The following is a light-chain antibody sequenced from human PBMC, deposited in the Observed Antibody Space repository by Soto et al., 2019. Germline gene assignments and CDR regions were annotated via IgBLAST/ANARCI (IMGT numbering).Light chain of an antibody. CDR1: QSISGW. CDR3: QQYNSYPYT. Sequence: DIPMTQSPSTLSASVGDRVIITCRASQSISGWLAWYQQKPGRAPNLLIYKASTLASGVPSRFSGSGSGTDFSLTISSLQPYDFATYYCQQYNSYPYTFGQGTKLEIK. CDR2: KAS. J-gene: IGKJ2*01. V-gene: IGKV1-5*03.